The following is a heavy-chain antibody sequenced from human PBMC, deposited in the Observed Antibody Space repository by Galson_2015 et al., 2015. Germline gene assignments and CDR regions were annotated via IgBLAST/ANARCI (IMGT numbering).Heavy chain of an antibody. Sequence: SLRLSCAASGFTFSTYSMNWVRQAPGKGLEWVSSISGGSSYIYYADSVKGRFTISRDNAKNSLYLQMNSLRAEDTAVYYCVRDLQIVVVIEPAPSMNYGMDVWGQGTTVTVSS. CDR1: GFTFSTYS. D-gene: IGHD3-22*01. CDR2: ISGGSSYI. CDR3: VRDLQIVVVIEPAPSMNYGMDV. V-gene: IGHV3-21*01. J-gene: IGHJ6*02.